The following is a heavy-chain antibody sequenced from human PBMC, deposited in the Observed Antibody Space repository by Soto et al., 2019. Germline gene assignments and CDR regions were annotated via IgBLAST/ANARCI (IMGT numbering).Heavy chain of an antibody. CDR3: ARGLDTASYYYYGMDV. D-gene: IGHD5-18*01. V-gene: IGHV3-53*01. CDR2: IYSGGST. CDR1: GFTVSSNY. Sequence: GGSLRLSCAASGFTVSSNYMSWVRQAPGKGLEWVSVIYSGGSTYYADSVKGRFTISRDNSKNTLYLQMNSLRAEDTAVYYCARGLDTASYYYYGMDVWGQGTTVTVSS. J-gene: IGHJ6*02.